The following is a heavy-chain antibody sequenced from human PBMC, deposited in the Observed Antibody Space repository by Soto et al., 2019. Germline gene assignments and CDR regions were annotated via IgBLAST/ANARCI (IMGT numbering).Heavy chain of an antibody. CDR2: MNPNRGNT. D-gene: IGHD6-13*01. Sequence: QVQLVQSGAEVKKPGASVKVSCKASGYTFTSYDINWVRQATGQGLEWMGWMNPNRGNTGYAQKIQGRVTMTRNTSISTAYMELSSLRSEDTAVYYCARERSAAGTGWFDPWGQGTLVTVSS. CDR1: GYTFTSYD. J-gene: IGHJ5*02. V-gene: IGHV1-8*01. CDR3: ARERSAAGTGWFDP.